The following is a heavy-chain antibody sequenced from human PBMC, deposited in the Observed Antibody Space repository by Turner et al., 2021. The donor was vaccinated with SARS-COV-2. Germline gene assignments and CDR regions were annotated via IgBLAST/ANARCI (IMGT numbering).Heavy chain of an antibody. D-gene: IGHD6-19*01. V-gene: IGHV4-34*01. Sequence: QVQLQQWGAGLLKRSETLSLTCAVYGGSFSGSYWCWIRQPPGKGLEWIGEINHSGSINYNPSLKSRVTISVDTSKNQFSLKLSSVTAADTAVYYCARGYYNAAYSSGWYVYNAEYFQQWGQGTLVTVSS. CDR2: INHSGSI. J-gene: IGHJ1*01. CDR3: ARGYYNAAYSSGWYVYNAEYFQQ. CDR1: GGSFSGSY.